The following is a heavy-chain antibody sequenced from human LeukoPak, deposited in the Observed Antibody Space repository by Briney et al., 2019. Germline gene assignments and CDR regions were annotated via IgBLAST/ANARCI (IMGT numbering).Heavy chain of an antibody. CDR2: IYHSGST. CDR1: GYSISSGYY. CDR3: ARKPNAPYYYYYMDV. D-gene: IGHD1-14*01. V-gene: IGHV4-38-2*01. Sequence: KPSETLSLTCAVSGYSISSGYYWGWIRQPPGKGLEWIGSIYHSGSTYYNPSLKSRVTISVDTSKNQFSLKLSSVTAADTAVYYCARKPNAPYYYYYMDVWGKGTTVTVSS. J-gene: IGHJ6*03.